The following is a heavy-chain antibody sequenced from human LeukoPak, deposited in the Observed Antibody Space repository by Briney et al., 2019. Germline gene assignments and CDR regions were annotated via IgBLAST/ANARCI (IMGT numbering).Heavy chain of an antibody. CDR2: IYYSGST. Sequence: SETLSLTCTVSGGSISSYYWSWIRQPPGKGLEWVGYIYYSGSTTSNPSLNSRVTISVDTSKNQFSLNLSSVTAADTAVYYCARHAYTYAQSLLSLDYWGQGTLVTVSS. D-gene: IGHD5-18*01. CDR3: ARHAYTYAQSLLSLDY. V-gene: IGHV4-59*08. CDR1: GGSISSYY. J-gene: IGHJ4*02.